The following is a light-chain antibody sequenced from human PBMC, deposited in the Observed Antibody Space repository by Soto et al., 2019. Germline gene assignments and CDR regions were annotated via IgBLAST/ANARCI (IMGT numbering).Light chain of an antibody. Sequence: EIVLTQSPGTLSLSPGERATLSCRASQSITNNLAWYQQRPGQAPRLLIYGASTRATGVPARFSGSGSGTEFTLTISSLQSEDFATYYCQHFNNWPPELTFGGGTKVDI. V-gene: IGKV3-15*01. CDR1: QSITNN. CDR2: GAS. CDR3: QHFNNWPPELT. J-gene: IGKJ4*01.